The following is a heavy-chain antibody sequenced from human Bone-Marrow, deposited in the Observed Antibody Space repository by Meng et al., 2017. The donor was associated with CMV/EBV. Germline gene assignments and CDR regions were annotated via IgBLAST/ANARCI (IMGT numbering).Heavy chain of an antibody. CDR2: ISGSGGST. CDR3: AKDGDYYGSGSNWFDP. Sequence: VQLVESGGGVVQPGGSLRLSGAAFGFTFSSYAMSWVRQAPGKGLEWVSAISGSGGSTYYADSVKGRFTISRDNSKNTLYLQMNSLRAEDTAVYYCAKDGDYYGSGSNWFDPWGQGTLVTVSS. J-gene: IGHJ5*02. V-gene: IGHV3-23*04. CDR1: GFTFSSYA. D-gene: IGHD3-10*01.